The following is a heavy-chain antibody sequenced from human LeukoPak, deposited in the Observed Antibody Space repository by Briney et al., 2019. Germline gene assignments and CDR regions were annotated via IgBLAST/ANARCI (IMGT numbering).Heavy chain of an antibody. CDR2: IYYSGST. D-gene: IGHD4-17*01. CDR1: GGSISSGGYY. Sequence: PSETLSLTCTVSGGSISSGGYYWSWIRQHPGKGLEWIGYIYYSGSTYYNPSLKSRVTISVNTSKNQFSLKLSSVTAADTAVYYCAGGRRSFSDYGDYRGVYYFDYWGQGTLVTVSS. J-gene: IGHJ4*02. CDR3: AGGRRSFSDYGDYRGVYYFDY. V-gene: IGHV4-31*03.